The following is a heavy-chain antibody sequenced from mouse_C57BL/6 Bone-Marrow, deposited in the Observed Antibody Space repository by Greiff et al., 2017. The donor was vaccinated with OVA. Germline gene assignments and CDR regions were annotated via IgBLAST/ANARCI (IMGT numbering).Heavy chain of an antibody. Sequence: EVQRVESGPVLVKPGASVKMSCKASGYTFTDYYMNWVKQSHGKSLEWIGVINPYNGGTSYNQKFKGKATLTVDKSSSTAYMELNSLTSEDSAVYYCARSFYDYDVRYFDYWGQGTTLTVSS. J-gene: IGHJ2*01. CDR1: GYTFTDYY. V-gene: IGHV1-19*01. CDR3: ARSFYDYDVRYFDY. D-gene: IGHD2-4*01. CDR2: INPYNGGT.